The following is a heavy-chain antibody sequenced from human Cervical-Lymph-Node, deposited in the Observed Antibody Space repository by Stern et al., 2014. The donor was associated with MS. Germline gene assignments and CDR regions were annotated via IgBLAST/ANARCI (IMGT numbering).Heavy chain of an antibody. CDR2: IYYLGDT. CDR3: ARLGRDIAPTPTFYFDY. V-gene: IGHV4-39*02. D-gene: IGHD2-15*01. Sequence: QLQLQESGPGLVKPSETLSLTCTVSGASISSDSYYWGWIRQPPGKGLEWIGSIYYLGDTYYSPSLKSRVTISVDTSKNPFSLYRCSVTATDTAVYYCARLGRDIAPTPTFYFDYWGRGTLVAVSS. CDR1: GASISSDSYY. J-gene: IGHJ4*02.